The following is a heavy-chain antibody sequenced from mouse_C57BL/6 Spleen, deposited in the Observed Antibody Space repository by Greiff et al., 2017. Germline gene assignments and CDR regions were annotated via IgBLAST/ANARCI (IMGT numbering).Heavy chain of an antibody. V-gene: IGHV1-20*01. D-gene: IGHD2-14*01. CDR3: ARPFYYRNYAMDY. CDR2: INPYNGDT. J-gene: IGHJ4*01. CDR1: GYSFTGYF. Sequence: VQLKQSGPELVKPGDSVKISCKASGYSFTGYFMNWVMQSHGQGLEWIGRINPYNGDTFYNQKFKGKATLTVDKSSSTAHMELRSLTSEDSAVYYCARPFYYRNYAMDYWGQGTSVTVSA.